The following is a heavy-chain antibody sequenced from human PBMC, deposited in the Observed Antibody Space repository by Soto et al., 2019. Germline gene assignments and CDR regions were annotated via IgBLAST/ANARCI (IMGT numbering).Heavy chain of an antibody. CDR3: ARDQKRSSTQYYYDSSGYQNAFDI. Sequence: ASVKVSCKASGYTFTGYYMHWVRQAPGQGLEWMGWINPNSGGTNYAQKFQGWVTMTRDTSISTAYMELSRLRSDDTAVYYCARDQKRSSTQYYYDSSGYQNAFDIWGQGTMVTVSS. J-gene: IGHJ3*02. CDR1: GYTFTGYY. D-gene: IGHD3-22*01. V-gene: IGHV1-2*04. CDR2: INPNSGGT.